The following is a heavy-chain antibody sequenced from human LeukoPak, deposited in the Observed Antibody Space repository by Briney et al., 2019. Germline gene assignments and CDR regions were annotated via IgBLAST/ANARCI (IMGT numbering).Heavy chain of an antibody. CDR3: ARGSDLDVVVVVAATRYFDY. Sequence: SETLSLTCTVSGGSISSSSYYWSWIRQPPGKGLEWIGEINHSGTTNYNPSLKSRVAISVDSPKNQFSLKLTSVTAADTATYYCARGSDLDVVVVVAATRYFDYWGQGSLVTVSS. J-gene: IGHJ4*02. CDR2: INHSGTT. V-gene: IGHV4-39*07. CDR1: GGSISSSSYY. D-gene: IGHD2-15*01.